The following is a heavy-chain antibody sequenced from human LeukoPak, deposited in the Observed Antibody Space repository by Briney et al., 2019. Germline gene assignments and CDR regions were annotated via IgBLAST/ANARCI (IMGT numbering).Heavy chain of an antibody. J-gene: IGHJ4*02. CDR1: GFTFSSYA. Sequence: GRSLRLSCAASGFTFSSYAMHWVRQAPGKGLEWVAVISYDGSNKYYADSVKGRFTISRDNSKNTLYLQMNSLRAEDTAVYYCARDVDYWGQGTLVTVSS. CDR2: ISYDGSNK. CDR3: ARDVDY. V-gene: IGHV3-30*04.